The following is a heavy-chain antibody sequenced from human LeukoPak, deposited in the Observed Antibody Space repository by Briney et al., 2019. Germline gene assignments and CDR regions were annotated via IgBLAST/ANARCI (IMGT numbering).Heavy chain of an antibody. J-gene: IGHJ4*02. V-gene: IGHV3-11*04. Sequence: GGSLRLSCAASGFTFSDYYMSWIRQAPGKGVEGVSYISSSGSTIYYADSVKGRFTISRDNAKNSLYLQMNSLRAEDTAVYYCARTRMGYSSGWYFDYWGQGTLVTVSS. D-gene: IGHD6-19*01. CDR2: ISSSGSTI. CDR3: ARTRMGYSSGWYFDY. CDR1: GFTFSDYY.